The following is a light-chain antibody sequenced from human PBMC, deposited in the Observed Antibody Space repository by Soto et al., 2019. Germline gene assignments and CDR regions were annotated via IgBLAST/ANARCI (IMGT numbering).Light chain of an antibody. J-gene: IGLJ3*02. CDR1: TSNIGAGYD. Sequence: VLTQPPSVSGAPGQKVIISCTGSTSNIGAGYDVHWYQQLPGTAPKLLIYSNSNRPSGVPDRLSGSKSGTSASLAITGLQVEDEADYYCQSYDSSLSAAVFGGGTKLTVL. CDR2: SNS. CDR3: QSYDSSLSAAV. V-gene: IGLV1-40*01.